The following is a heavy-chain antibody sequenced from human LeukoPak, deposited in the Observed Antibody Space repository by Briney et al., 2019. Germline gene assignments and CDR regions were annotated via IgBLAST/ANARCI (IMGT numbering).Heavy chain of an antibody. J-gene: IGHJ5*02. CDR1: GGSISSPNYY. CDR2: ISYSVSA. D-gene: IGHD1-14*01. CDR3: VRHEHNPQFDP. V-gene: IGHV4-39*01. Sequence: SETLSLTCTVSGGSISSPNYYWAWVRQPPGKGQEWIGSISYSVSAHYYPSLKSRVTISIDTSKNQFSLKLSSVTAADTAVYYCVRHEHNPQFDPWGQGTMVTVSS.